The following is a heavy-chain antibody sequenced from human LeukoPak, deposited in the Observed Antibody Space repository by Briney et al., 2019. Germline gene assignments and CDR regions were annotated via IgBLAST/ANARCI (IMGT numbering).Heavy chain of an antibody. J-gene: IGHJ4*02. CDR1: GYTFSSYW. V-gene: IGHV3-74*01. D-gene: IGHD3-22*01. CDR2: INSDGSST. Sequence: GGSLRLSCAASGYTFSSYWMHWVRQAPGKGLVWVSRINSDGSSTSYADSVKGRFTISRDNAKNTLYLQMNSLRAEDTAVYYCARDSAAPNYYDSSGYAHDYWGQGTLVTVSS. CDR3: ARDSAAPNYYDSSGYAHDY.